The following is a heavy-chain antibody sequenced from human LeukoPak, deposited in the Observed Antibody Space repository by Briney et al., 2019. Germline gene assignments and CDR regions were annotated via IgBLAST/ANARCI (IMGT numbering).Heavy chain of an antibody. V-gene: IGHV4-39*07. Sequence: SETLSLTCTVSGDSMSSSHYCWGWIRQPPGKGLEWIGSIYYSGSTNYNPSLKSRVTISVDTSKNQFSLKLSSVTAADTAVYYCARTVYYYDSAYFDYWGQGTLVTVSS. J-gene: IGHJ4*02. D-gene: IGHD3-22*01. CDR3: ARTVYYYDSAYFDY. CDR1: GDSMSSSHYC. CDR2: IYYSGST.